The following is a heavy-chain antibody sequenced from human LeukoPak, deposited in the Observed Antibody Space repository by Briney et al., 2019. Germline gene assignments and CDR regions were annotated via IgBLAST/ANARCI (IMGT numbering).Heavy chain of an antibody. Sequence: PSETLSLTCTVSGGSITTNSFYWGWIRQAPGKGLEWIGTISNSGTTYYNPSLKSRVTTSVDTSKNQFSLRLSSVTAADTAVYYCARGDKRGYSYGFDYWGQGTLVTVSS. D-gene: IGHD5-18*01. CDR2: ISNSGTT. CDR1: GGSITTNSFY. V-gene: IGHV4-39*07. J-gene: IGHJ4*02. CDR3: ARGDKRGYSYGFDY.